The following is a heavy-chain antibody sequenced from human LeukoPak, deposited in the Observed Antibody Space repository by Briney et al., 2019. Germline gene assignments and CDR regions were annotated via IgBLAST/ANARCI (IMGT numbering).Heavy chain of an antibody. Sequence: VASVKVSCKASGYTFTDYYIHWVRQAPGQGLEWMGGIIPIFGTANYAQTFQGRVTITADKSTSTAYMELSSLRSEDTAVYYCAGAGDYDFWSGSDGGDNWFDPWGQGTLVTVSS. CDR3: AGAGDYDFWSGSDGGDNWFDP. CDR2: IIPIFGTA. D-gene: IGHD3-3*01. V-gene: IGHV1-69*06. J-gene: IGHJ5*02. CDR1: GYTFTDYY.